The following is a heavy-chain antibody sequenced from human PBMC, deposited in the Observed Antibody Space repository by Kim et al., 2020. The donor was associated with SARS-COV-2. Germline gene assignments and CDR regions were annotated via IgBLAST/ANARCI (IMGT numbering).Heavy chain of an antibody. D-gene: IGHD3-10*01. J-gene: IGHJ4*02. CDR3: ARGRGYFDY. V-gene: IGHV1-46*01. CDR2: GSN. Sequence: GSNRYAQKYQGGVTMTTDTSTSTVYMERSSLRSEDTAVYYCARGRGYFDYWGQGTLVTVSS.